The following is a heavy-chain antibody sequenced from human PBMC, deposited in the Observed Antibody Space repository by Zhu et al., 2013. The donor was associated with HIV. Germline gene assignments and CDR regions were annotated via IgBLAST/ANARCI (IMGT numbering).Heavy chain of an antibody. CDR3: VRDQITVTTPFFDN. Sequence: QVQLVQSGAEVKNSGASVKVSCKASGYTFTGYYIHWVRQAPGQGLEWMGWINCNSGGTKYAQNFQDRVTMTRDKSITTVYMELTRLRSDDTALYYCVRDQITVTTPFFDNWGQGTLVTVSS. CDR2: INCNSGGT. D-gene: IGHD4-17*01. CDR1: GYTFTGYY. J-gene: IGHJ4*02. V-gene: IGHV1-2*02.